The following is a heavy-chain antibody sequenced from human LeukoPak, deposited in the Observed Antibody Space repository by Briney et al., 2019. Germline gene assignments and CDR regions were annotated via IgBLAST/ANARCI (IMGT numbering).Heavy chain of an antibody. CDR3: ARGDTMVRGRTDY. Sequence: GASVKVSCKASGGTFSSYAISWVRQAPGQGLEWMGRIIPIFGIANYAQKFQGRATITADKSTSTAYMELSSLRSEDTAVYYCARGDTMVRGRTDYWGQGTLATVSS. V-gene: IGHV1-69*04. CDR2: IIPIFGIA. J-gene: IGHJ4*02. D-gene: IGHD3-10*01. CDR1: GGTFSSYA.